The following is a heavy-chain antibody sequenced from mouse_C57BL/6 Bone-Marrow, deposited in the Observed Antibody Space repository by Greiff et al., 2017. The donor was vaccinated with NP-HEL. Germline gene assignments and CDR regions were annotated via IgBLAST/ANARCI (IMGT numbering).Heavy chain of an antibody. Sequence: EVKLMESGPGLVKPSQSLSLTCSVTGYSITSGYYWNWIRQFPGNKLEWMGYISYDGSNNYNPSLKNRISITRDTSKNQFFLKLNSVTTEDTATYYCARDSHYGSSYRAMDYWGQGTSVTVSS. J-gene: IGHJ4*01. CDR1: GYSITSGYY. CDR3: ARDSHYGSSYRAMDY. V-gene: IGHV3-6*01. D-gene: IGHD1-1*01. CDR2: ISYDGSN.